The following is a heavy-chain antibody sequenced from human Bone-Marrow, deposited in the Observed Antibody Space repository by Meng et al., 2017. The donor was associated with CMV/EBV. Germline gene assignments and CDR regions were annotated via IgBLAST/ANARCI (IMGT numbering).Heavy chain of an antibody. Sequence: GASLKISCAASGFTFSSYAMSWVRQAPGKGLEWVSAISGSGGSTYYADSVKGRFTISRDNAKNSLYLQMNSLRAEDTAVYYCARGSAGLSTDYYYYGMDVWGQGTTVTVSS. D-gene: IGHD3-16*02. CDR3: ARGSAGLSTDYYYYGMDV. V-gene: IGHV3-23*01. CDR2: ISGSGGST. J-gene: IGHJ6*02. CDR1: GFTFSSYA.